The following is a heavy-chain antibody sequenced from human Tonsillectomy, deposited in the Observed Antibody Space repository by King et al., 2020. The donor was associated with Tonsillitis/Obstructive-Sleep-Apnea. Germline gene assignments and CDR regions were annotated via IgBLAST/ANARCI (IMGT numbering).Heavy chain of an antibody. CDR2: IFYSVST. CDR3: ARDHCSSTSCYGNYYYMDV. V-gene: IGHV4-59*01. Sequence: VQLQESGPGLVKPSETLSLTCTVSGGSISSYYWSWIRQPPGKGLEWIGYIFYSVSTNYNPSLKSRVTISVDTSKNQFSLKLSSVTAADTAVYYCARDHCSSTSCYGNYYYMDVWGKGTTVTVSS. D-gene: IGHD2-2*01. CDR1: GGSISSYY. J-gene: IGHJ6*03.